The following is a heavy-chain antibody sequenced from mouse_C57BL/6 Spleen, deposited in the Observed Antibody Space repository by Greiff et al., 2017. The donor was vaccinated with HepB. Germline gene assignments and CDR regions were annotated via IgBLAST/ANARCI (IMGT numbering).Heavy chain of an antibody. CDR1: GFTFSDYY. J-gene: IGHJ1*03. Sequence: EVKFEESGGGLVQPGGSLKLSCAASGFTFSDYYMYWVRQTPEKRLEWVAYISNGGGSTYYPDTVKGRFTISRDNAKNTLYLQMSRLKSEDTAMYYCARPGGYDGYWYFDVWGTGTTVTVSS. V-gene: IGHV5-12*01. D-gene: IGHD2-3*01. CDR3: ARPGGYDGYWYFDV. CDR2: ISNGGGST.